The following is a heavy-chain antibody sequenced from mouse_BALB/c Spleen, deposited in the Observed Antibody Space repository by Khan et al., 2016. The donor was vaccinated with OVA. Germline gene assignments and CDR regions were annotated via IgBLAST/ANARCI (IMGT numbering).Heavy chain of an antibody. CDR3: VNHGSSSAWFTY. CDR2: INPTTDYT. CDR1: GYTFTSYW. Sequence: VQLQRSGAELAKPGASVKMSCKASGYTFTSYWMHWVKQRPGQGLEWIGYINPTTDYTEYNQIFKDKATLTADKSSSTAYMQLSSLTSEDSAVYYCVNHGSSSAWFTYWGQGTLVTVSA. V-gene: IGHV1-7*01. D-gene: IGHD1-1*01. J-gene: IGHJ3*01.